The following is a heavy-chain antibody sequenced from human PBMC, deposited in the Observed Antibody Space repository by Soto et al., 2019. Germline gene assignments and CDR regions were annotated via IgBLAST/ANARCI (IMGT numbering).Heavy chain of an antibody. CDR3: AKGPDGSGYYHNGFAS. D-gene: IGHD3-22*01. CDR1: GFSFSDYA. V-gene: IGHV3-23*01. CDR2: ISRTGDSA. Sequence: EVHLLESGGALVQPGGSLTLSCAASGFSFSDYAMSWVRQAPGKGLEWVSSISRTGDSAYYADSVKGRFAISRERSKNRLSLHMNSLRVDAPAVYYCAKGPDGSGYYHNGFASWGQGTLITVSS. J-gene: IGHJ5*01.